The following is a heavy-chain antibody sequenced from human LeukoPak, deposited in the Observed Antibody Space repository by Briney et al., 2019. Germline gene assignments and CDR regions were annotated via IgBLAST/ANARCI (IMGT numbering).Heavy chain of an antibody. CDR1: GGSISSYY. J-gene: IGHJ5*02. V-gene: IGHV4-4*07. CDR2: IYTSGST. D-gene: IGHD3-3*01. CDR3: ARVQEYTIFGVVTSDWFDP. Sequence: SETLSLTCTVSGGSISSYYWSWIRQPAGKGLEWIERIYTSGSTNYNPSLKSRVTMSVDTSKNQFSLKLSSVTAADTAVYYCARVQEYTIFGVVTSDWFDPWGQGTVVTVSS.